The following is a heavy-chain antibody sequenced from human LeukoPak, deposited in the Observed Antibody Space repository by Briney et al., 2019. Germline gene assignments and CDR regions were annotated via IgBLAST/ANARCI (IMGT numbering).Heavy chain of an antibody. CDR1: GGSISSYY. CDR3: ARRGDSSSWSHRPTDWFDP. V-gene: IGHV4-34*01. D-gene: IGHD6-13*01. Sequence: PSETLSLTCTVSGGSISSYYWSWIRQPPGKGLEWIGEINHSGSTNYNPSLKSRVTISVDTSKNQFSLKLSSVTAADTAVYYCARRGDSSSWSHRPTDWFDPWGQGTLVTVSS. CDR2: INHSGST. J-gene: IGHJ5*02.